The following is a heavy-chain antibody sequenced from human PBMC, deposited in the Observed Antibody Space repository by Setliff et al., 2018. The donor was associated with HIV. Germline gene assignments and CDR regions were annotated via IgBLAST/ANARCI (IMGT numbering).Heavy chain of an antibody. J-gene: IGHJ4*02. CDR3: VRGPQWLVQKGRVYYFDY. CDR1: GETIRNGFYY. D-gene: IGHD6-19*01. CDR2: IYYSGSA. V-gene: IGHV4-30-4*08. Sequence: SETLSLTCTVSGETIRNGFYYWHWMRQAPGKGLEWIGFIYYSGSAYYNPSLQSRVTISVDTSKNQVSLKRNSITAADTAVDYCVRGPQWLVQKGRVYYFDYWGQGALVTVSS.